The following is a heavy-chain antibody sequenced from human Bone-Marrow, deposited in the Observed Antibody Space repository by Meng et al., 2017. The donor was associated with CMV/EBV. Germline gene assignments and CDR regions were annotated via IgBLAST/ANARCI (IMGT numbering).Heavy chain of an antibody. D-gene: IGHD3-22*01. Sequence: GESLKISCEASGFNFSTSGMNWVRQAPGKGVEWMTFIRHDGGLRFYADSVKGRFTISRDNSKNTVYLQMNSLRPEDTAVYYCAKGPYDSGPFDYWGQGKMVTVSS. CDR2: IRHDGGLR. V-gene: IGHV3-30*02. CDR1: GFNFSTSG. J-gene: IGHJ4*02. CDR3: AKGPYDSGPFDY.